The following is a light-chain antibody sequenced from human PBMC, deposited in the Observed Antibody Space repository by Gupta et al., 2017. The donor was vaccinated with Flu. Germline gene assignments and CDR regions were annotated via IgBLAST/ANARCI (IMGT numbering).Light chain of an antibody. Sequence: DIQMTRSPSSLSASVGDTVTITCRASQGIRDYLGWYQQKPGRAPKLLISATYNLQSGVPSRFSGTAAGTEFTLTISSLQAEDFATYYCLQQVSYPWTFGQGTKVDIK. CDR2: ATY. CDR3: LQQVSYPWT. V-gene: IGKV1-17*01. CDR1: QGIRDY. J-gene: IGKJ1*01.